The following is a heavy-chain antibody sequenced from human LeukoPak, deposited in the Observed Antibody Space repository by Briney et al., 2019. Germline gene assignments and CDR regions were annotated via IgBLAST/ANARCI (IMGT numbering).Heavy chain of an antibody. D-gene: IGHD6-19*01. V-gene: IGHV3-23*01. CDR3: AKDITGHNRGWYDY. J-gene: IGHJ4*02. CDR2: VSGSGGST. CDR1: GFTFSSFA. Sequence: QPGGSLRLSCAASGFTFSSFAMSWVRQAPGKGLEGVSAVSGSGGSTYYADSVKGRFTISRDNSKNTLYLQMNSLRAEDTAVYYCAKDITGHNRGWYDYWGQGNLVTVSS.